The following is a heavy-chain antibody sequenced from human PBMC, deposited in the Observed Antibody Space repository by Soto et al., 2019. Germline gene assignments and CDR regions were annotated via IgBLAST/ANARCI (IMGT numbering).Heavy chain of an antibody. CDR2: VSHDGRNT. J-gene: IGHJ4*02. Sequence: VQLVESGGGVVQPGRSLRLSCAASGFTFSDYAMHWVRQAPGKGLEWVAVVSHDGRNTHYADSVKGRFTISRDSSKNTVSLEMTSLRAEDTAVDYCAEGGRRWVVCSDVNYWGQGALVTVSS. D-gene: IGHD2-15*01. CDR1: GFTFSDYA. V-gene: IGHV3-30*03. CDR3: AEGGRRWVVCSDVNY.